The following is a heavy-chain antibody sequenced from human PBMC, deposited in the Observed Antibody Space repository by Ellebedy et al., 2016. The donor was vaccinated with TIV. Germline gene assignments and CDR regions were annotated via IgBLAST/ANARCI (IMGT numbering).Heavy chain of an antibody. Sequence: GESLKISCAASGFTVSSNYMSWVRQAPGKGLEWVSVIYSGGSTYYADYVKGRFTISRDNSKNTLYLQMNILRAEDTAVYYCAAFSLWAVKGGGYYFDYWGQGTLVTVSS. V-gene: IGHV3-53*01. J-gene: IGHJ4*02. CDR2: IYSGGST. CDR1: GFTVSSNY. CDR3: AAFSLWAVKGGGYYFDY. D-gene: IGHD2-21*01.